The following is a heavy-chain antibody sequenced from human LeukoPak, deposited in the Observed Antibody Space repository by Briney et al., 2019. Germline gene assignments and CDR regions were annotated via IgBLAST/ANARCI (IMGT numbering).Heavy chain of an antibody. CDR2: IYSSGST. Sequence: PSETLSLTCTVSGDSISSSSDYWGWIRQPPGKGLEWIANIYSSGSTHDNPSLKSRLTISVDTSKNQFSLQLRSVTAADTAVYYCARHRPTGIDYWGQGTLVTVSS. J-gene: IGHJ4*02. V-gene: IGHV4-39*01. D-gene: IGHD6-13*01. CDR1: GDSISSSSDY. CDR3: ARHRPTGIDY.